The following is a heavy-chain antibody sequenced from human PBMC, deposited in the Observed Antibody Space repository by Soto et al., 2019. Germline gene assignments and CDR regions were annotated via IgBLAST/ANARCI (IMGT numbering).Heavy chain of an antibody. J-gene: IGHJ4*02. CDR2: INPNIGGT. Sequence: ASVKVSCKASGYTFTGYYMHWVRQAPGQGLEWMGGINPNIGGTNYAQKFQGRVTITADESTSTAYMELSSLRSEDTAVYYCARSSVLRFLEWLSYPFDYWGQGTLVTVS. V-gene: IGHV1-2*02. D-gene: IGHD3-3*01. CDR1: GYTFTGYY. CDR3: ARSSVLRFLEWLSYPFDY.